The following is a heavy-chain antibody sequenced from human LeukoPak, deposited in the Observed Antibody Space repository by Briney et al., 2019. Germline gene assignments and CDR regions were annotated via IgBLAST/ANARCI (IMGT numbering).Heavy chain of an antibody. Sequence: ASVKVSCKASGYTFTNYFMHWVRQAPGQGLEWMGIINPGADTTTYAQKFHGRLTMTRDTSTSTVYMQLSSLGSEDTAVYYCARGASSGSLPDYWGQGTVVTVSS. CDR1: GYTFTNYF. CDR3: ARGASSGSLPDY. D-gene: IGHD1-26*01. CDR2: INPGADTT. V-gene: IGHV1-46*01. J-gene: IGHJ4*02.